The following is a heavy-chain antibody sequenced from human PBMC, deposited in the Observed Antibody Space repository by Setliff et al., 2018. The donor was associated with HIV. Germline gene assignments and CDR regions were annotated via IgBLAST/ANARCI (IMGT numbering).Heavy chain of an antibody. CDR1: GYSFNNYW. V-gene: IGHV5-51*01. CDR2: IYPGDSDT. Sequence: GESLKISCKGSGYSFNNYWIGWVRQMSGKGLEWMGIIYPGDSDTTYSPSFQGQVNISADKSVSTAYLQWSSLKASDTAMYYCARGSSGWGMDFYYYYMDVWGEGTTVTVSS. J-gene: IGHJ6*03. CDR3: ARGSSGWGMDFYYYYMDV. D-gene: IGHD6-19*01.